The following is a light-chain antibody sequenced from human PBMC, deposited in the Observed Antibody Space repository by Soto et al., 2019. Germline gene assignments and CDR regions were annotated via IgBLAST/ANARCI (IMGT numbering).Light chain of an antibody. CDR2: DVT. CDR3: SSYTTRSNLV. Sequence: QSALTQPASVSGSPGQSITISCTGTSSDVGAYDFVSWYQHYPGKAPKLVTFDVTHRPPGISDRFSGSKSANTASLKISGLQAEDEAFYYCSSYTTRSNLVFGGGTKVTVL. CDR1: SSDVGAYDF. J-gene: IGLJ2*01. V-gene: IGLV2-14*01.